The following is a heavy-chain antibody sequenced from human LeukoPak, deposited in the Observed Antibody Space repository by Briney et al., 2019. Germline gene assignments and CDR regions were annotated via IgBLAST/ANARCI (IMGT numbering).Heavy chain of an antibody. D-gene: IGHD6-19*01. CDR2: IIPILGIA. Sequence: SVTVSCKASGGTFSSYAISWVRQAPGQGLEWMGRIIPILGIANYAQKFQGRVTITADKSTSTAYMELSSLRSEDTAVYYCASGSEQWLLPNYYYYGMDVWGQGTTVTVSS. V-gene: IGHV1-69*04. J-gene: IGHJ6*02. CDR1: GGTFSSYA. CDR3: ASGSEQWLLPNYYYYGMDV.